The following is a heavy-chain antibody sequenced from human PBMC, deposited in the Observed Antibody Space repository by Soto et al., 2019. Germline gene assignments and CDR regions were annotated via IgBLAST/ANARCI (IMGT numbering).Heavy chain of an antibody. CDR2: IYASGST. CDR1: GGSIRSYY. Sequence: SETLSLTCTVSGGSIRSYYWNWIRQPAGKGLEWIGRIYASGSTNYNPSLKSRVTVFVDTSKNQFSLKLSSVTAADTAVYFCAGIAEPIYYGMDVWGQGTTVTVSS. V-gene: IGHV4-4*07. J-gene: IGHJ6*02. CDR3: AGIAEPIYYGMDV. D-gene: IGHD6-13*01.